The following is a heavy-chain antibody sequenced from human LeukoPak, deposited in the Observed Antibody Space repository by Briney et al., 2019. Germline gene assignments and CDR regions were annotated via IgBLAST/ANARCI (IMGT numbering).Heavy chain of an antibody. CDR2: ISGSSSTI. Sequence: PGGSLRLSCAASGFTFSSYAMNWVRQAPGKGLEWVSYISGSSSTISYADSVKGRFTISRDNAKNSLYLQMNSLRDEDTAVYYCVRESTYAFHIWGQGTMVTVSS. J-gene: IGHJ3*02. D-gene: IGHD2/OR15-2a*01. V-gene: IGHV3-48*02. CDR1: GFTFSSYA. CDR3: VRESTYAFHI.